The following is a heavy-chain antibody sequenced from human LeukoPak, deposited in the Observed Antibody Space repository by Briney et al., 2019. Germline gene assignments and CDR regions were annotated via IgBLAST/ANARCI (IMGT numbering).Heavy chain of an antibody. CDR2: IKEDGSVK. CDR1: GFTFSSFW. Sequence: GGSLRLSCAASGFTFSSFWMIWVRQAPGKGLEWVANIKEDGSVKNYVDSVKGRFTISRDNAKNSLFLQMNSLRAEDTAVYYCARERYGNYNWGQGALVTVSS. D-gene: IGHD4-11*01. V-gene: IGHV3-7*03. J-gene: IGHJ4*02. CDR3: ARERYGNYN.